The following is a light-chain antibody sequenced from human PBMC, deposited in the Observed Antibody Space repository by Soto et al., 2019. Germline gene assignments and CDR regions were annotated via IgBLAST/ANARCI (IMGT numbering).Light chain of an antibody. CDR2: DAS. J-gene: IGKJ4*01. CDR3: QQLLSWPLT. Sequence: EIVLTQSPATLSLSPGERANLSCRASQSVSICLAWYQQKPGQAPMRLSHDASSRATGIPARFSGSGSGTDFTLTIISPEPEDVVVYDCQQLLSWPLTFGEGTKVEIK. V-gene: IGKV3-11*01. CDR1: QSVSIC.